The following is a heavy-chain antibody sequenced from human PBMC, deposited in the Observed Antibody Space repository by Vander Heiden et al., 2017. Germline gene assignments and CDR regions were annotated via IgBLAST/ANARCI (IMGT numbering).Heavy chain of an antibody. Sequence: EVQLVESGGGLVKPGGSRRLSCAASGFTFSSYSMNWVRQAPGKGLEWVSSISSSSSYIYYADSVKGRFTISRDNAKNSLYLQMNSLRAEDTAVYYCAREAEDGMDVWGQGTTVTVSS. CDR3: AREAEDGMDV. V-gene: IGHV3-21*01. CDR1: GFTFSSYS. D-gene: IGHD6-19*01. J-gene: IGHJ6*02. CDR2: ISSSSSYI.